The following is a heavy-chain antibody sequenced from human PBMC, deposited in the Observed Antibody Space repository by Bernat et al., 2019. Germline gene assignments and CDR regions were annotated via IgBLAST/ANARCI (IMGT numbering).Heavy chain of an antibody. D-gene: IGHD3-22*01. CDR2: IYYSGST. V-gene: IGHV4-30-4*01. CDR1: GGSISSGDYY. Sequence: QVQLQESGPGLVKPSQTLSLTCTVSGGSISSGDYYWSWIRQPPGKGLEWIGYIYYSGSTYYNPSLKSRVTISVDTSKNQFSLKLSSVTAADTAVYYCARDRWDYYVSSGSQDAFDIWGQGTMVTVSS. J-gene: IGHJ3*02. CDR3: ARDRWDYYVSSGSQDAFDI.